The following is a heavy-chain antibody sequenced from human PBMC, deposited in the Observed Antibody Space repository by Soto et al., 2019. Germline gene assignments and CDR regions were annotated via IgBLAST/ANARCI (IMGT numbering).Heavy chain of an antibody. Sequence: PGESLTISRMGSGYSTTSYWISWARQMPGKGLEWMGRIDPSDSYTNYSPSFQGHVTISADKSISTAYLQWSSLKASDTAMYYCARGLRRLSTYLDYWGQGTLVTVSS. J-gene: IGHJ4*02. D-gene: IGHD5-12*01. CDR3: ARGLRRLSTYLDY. V-gene: IGHV5-10-1*01. CDR1: GYSTTSYW. CDR2: IDPSDSYT.